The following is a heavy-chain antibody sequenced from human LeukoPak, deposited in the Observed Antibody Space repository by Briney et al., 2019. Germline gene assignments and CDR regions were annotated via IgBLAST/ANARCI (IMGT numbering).Heavy chain of an antibody. Sequence: PSETLSLTCAVHGGSFSGYYWSWIRQPPGKGLEWIGEINHSGSTNYNPSLKSRVTISVDTSKNQFSLKLSSVTAADTAVYYCARVEFDWLLAGYFDYWGQGTLVTVSS. J-gene: IGHJ4*02. CDR2: INHSGST. CDR1: GGSFSGYY. D-gene: IGHD3-9*01. V-gene: IGHV4-34*01. CDR3: ARVEFDWLLAGYFDY.